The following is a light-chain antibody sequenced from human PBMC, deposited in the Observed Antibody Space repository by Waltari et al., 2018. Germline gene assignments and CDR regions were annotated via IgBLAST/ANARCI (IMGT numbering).Light chain of an antibody. J-gene: IGKJ2*01. CDR1: QSLTKRY. CDR2: GAS. Sequence: IVLTQSPGTLSLSPGERATLSCSSRQSLTKRYLAWYQQKPGQAPRLLIYGASSRAAGIPDRFSGSGSGTDFTLTISRLEPEDSAVYYCQQYGSSVMYTFGQGTKLEIK. CDR3: QQYGSSVMYT. V-gene: IGKV3-20*01.